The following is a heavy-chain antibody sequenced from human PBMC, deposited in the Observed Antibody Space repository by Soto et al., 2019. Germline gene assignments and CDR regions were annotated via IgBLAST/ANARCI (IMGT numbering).Heavy chain of an antibody. V-gene: IGHV3-23*01. J-gene: IGHJ4*02. Sequence: PGGSLRLSCAASGFTFSSYAMSWVRQAPGKGLEWVSAISGSGGSTYYADSVKGRFTISRDNSKNTLYLQMNSLRAEDTAVYYCAKDSSARTVVTQFDYWGQGTLVTVSS. CDR3: AKDSSARTVVTQFDY. D-gene: IGHD2-15*01. CDR1: GFTFSSYA. CDR2: ISGSGGST.